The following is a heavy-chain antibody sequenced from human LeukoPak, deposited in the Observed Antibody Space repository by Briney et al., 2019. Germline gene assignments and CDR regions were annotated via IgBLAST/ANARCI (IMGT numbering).Heavy chain of an antibody. V-gene: IGHV1-69-2*01. CDR3: ATFPYYHDSNGYYGDY. CDR2: VDPEDGET. Sequence: ASVKVSCKVSGYTFTDYYMHWVQQAPGRGLEWMGLVDPEDGETIYAEKFQGRVTITADTSTDTVDMELSSLRSEDTAVYYCATFPYYHDSNGYYGDYWGQGTLVTVSS. J-gene: IGHJ4*02. D-gene: IGHD3-22*01. CDR1: GYTFTDYY.